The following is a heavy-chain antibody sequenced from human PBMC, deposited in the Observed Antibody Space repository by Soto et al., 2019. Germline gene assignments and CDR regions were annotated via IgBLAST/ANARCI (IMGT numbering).Heavy chain of an antibody. J-gene: IGHJ6*03. CDR1: GGSFTSYF. CDR2: TFHSGST. V-gene: IGHV4-59*01. Sequence: QVQLQESGPGLVKPSETLSLTCTVSGGSFTSYFWSWVRRPPGKGLEWIGYTFHSGSTIYNPSLNNRVSISVDTSKRQFSLELKSVTSADTAEYFCVREIAASGAPYHYMDVWGKGATVIVSS. CDR3: VREIAASGAPYHYMDV. D-gene: IGHD6-13*01.